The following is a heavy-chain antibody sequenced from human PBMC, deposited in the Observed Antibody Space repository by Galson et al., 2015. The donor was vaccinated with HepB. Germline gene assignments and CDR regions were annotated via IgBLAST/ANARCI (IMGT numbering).Heavy chain of an antibody. CDR2: IYSGGST. J-gene: IGHJ6*03. D-gene: IGHD3-3*01. CDR1: GFTVSSNY. V-gene: IGHV3-66*01. Sequence: SLRLSCAASGFTVSSNYMSWVRQAPGKGLEWVSVIYSGGSTYYADSVKGRFTISRDNSKNTLYLQMNSLRAEDTAVYYCARDRSVLRFLEWLLSPTYYYYMDVWGKGTTVTVSS. CDR3: ARDRSVLRFLEWLLSPTYYYYMDV.